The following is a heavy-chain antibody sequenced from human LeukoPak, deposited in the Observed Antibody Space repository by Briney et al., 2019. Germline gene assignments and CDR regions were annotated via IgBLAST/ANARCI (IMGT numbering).Heavy chain of an antibody. CDR2: IYTSGST. J-gene: IGHJ4*02. V-gene: IGHV4-61*02. CDR3: ARLGSSGGDY. Sequence: PSETLSLTCTVSGGSISSGSYYWSWIRQPAGKGLERIGRIYTSGSTNYNPSIKSRVTISVDTSKNQFSLKLSSVTAADTAVYYCARLGSSGGDYWGQGTLVTVPS. CDR1: GGSISSGSYY. D-gene: IGHD6-19*01.